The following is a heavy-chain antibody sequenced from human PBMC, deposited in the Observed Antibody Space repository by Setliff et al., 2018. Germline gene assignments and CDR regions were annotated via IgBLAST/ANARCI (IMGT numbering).Heavy chain of an antibody. CDR3: VRAVVIRGSKPLDS. CDR1: GFSISDHY. V-gene: IGHV3-72*01. Sequence: GGSLRLFCAASGFSISDHYMDWVRQAPGKGLEWVGRTKNKANAGYMEYAASVKDRFIISRDDSKNSLYLQMYSLKSDDTAVYYCVRAVVIRGSKPLDSWGQGTLVTVS. CDR2: TKNKANAGYM. D-gene: IGHD3-10*01. J-gene: IGHJ4*02.